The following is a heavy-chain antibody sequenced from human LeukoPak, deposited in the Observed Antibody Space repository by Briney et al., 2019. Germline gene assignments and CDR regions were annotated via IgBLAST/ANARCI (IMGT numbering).Heavy chain of an antibody. CDR3: ARDRGGLAY. CDR2: TYYRSEWFH. J-gene: IGHJ4*02. Sequence: SQTLSLTCAISGDSVSSNTAAWNWIRQSPSRGLEWLGRTYYRSEWFHDYAVSLRSRMTINADTSKNQFSLHLSSMTPEDTAVYYCARDRGGLAYWGQGTLVTVSS. CDR1: GDSVSSNTAA. V-gene: IGHV6-1*01. D-gene: IGHD3-10*01.